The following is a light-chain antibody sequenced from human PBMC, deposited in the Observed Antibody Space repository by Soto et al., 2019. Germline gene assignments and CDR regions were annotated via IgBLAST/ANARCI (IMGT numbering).Light chain of an antibody. CDR3: CSYAGSGTYV. CDR1: SSDVGNYNL. CDR2: EDS. V-gene: IGLV2-23*01. Sequence: QSVLTQPASVSGSSGQSITISCTGTSSDVGNYNLVSWYQQHPGKAPKLMIYEDSKRPSGVSNRFSGSKSGSTASLTISGLQAEDEADYYCCSYAGSGTYVFGTGTKVTVL. J-gene: IGLJ1*01.